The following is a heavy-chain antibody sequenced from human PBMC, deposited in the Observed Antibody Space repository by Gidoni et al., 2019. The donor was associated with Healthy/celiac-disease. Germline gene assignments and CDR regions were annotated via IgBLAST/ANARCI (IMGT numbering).Heavy chain of an antibody. J-gene: IGHJ3*02. CDR1: GGTFSSYA. Sequence: QVQLVQAGAEGKKPRSSMEGACKASGGTFSSYAISWVRQAPGQGLEWMGGIIPIFGTATYAQQFQGSVTITADKSTSTAYMELSSLRSEDTAVYYCARCWLNGRGAFDIWGQGTMVTVSS. V-gene: IGHV1-69*06. D-gene: IGHD2-8*01. CDR2: IIPIFGTA. CDR3: ARCWLNGRGAFDI.